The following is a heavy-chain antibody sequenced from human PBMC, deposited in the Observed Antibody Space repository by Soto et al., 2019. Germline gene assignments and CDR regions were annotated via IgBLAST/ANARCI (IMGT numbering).Heavy chain of an antibody. V-gene: IGHV3-33*03. Sequence: QVQLVESGGGVVQPGRSLRLSCAASGFTFSNYGMHWVRQAPGKGVEWVAVIWNDGTNKYYVDSVRGRFTISRDDSKNTLYLEMNSLRAEDTGVYYCAKDMAAAAHQGDAFDIWGLGMMVSVSA. CDR3: AKDMAAAAHQGDAFDI. D-gene: IGHD6-13*01. CDR2: IWNDGTNK. CDR1: GFTFSNYG. J-gene: IGHJ3*02.